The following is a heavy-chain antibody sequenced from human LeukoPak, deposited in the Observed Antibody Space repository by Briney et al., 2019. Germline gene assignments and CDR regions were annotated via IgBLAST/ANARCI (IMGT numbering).Heavy chain of an antibody. CDR2: INHSGST. Sequence: PSETLSLTCAAYGGSFSGYYWSWIRQPPGKGLEWIGEINHSGSTNYNPSLKSRVTISVDTSKNQFSLKLSSVTAADTAVYYCARRAYSSSWRNWGQGTLVTVSS. CDR1: GGSFSGYY. CDR3: ARRAYSSSWRN. J-gene: IGHJ4*02. D-gene: IGHD6-13*01. V-gene: IGHV4-34*01.